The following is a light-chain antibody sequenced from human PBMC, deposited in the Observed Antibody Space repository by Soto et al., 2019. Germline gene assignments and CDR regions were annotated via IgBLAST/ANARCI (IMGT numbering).Light chain of an antibody. Sequence: AIQLTQSPSSLSASVGDRVTITCRASQGISSALAWYQQKPGKAPKLLIYDASSLESGVPSRFSGCGSWIDFTLTISSLQPEDFATYYCQHFNSYPPLTFGGGTKVEIK. V-gene: IGKV1-13*02. J-gene: IGKJ4*01. CDR1: QGISSA. CDR2: DAS. CDR3: QHFNSYPPLT.